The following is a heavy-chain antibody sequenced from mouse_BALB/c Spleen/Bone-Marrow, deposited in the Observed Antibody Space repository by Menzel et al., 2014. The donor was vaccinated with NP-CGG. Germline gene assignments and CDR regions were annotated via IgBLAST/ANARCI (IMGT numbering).Heavy chain of an antibody. CDR1: GYTFTSYW. Sequence: QVHVKQSGAELAKPGASVKMSCKASGYTFTSYWMYWIKQRPGQGLEWIGYINPSTGYTGYNQKFKDKATLTADKSSNTAYMQLSSLTSEDSAVYYCARKGYGNYHYYAMDYWGQGTSVTVSS. D-gene: IGHD2-1*01. V-gene: IGHV1-7*01. CDR3: ARKGYGNYHYYAMDY. J-gene: IGHJ4*01. CDR2: INPSTGYT.